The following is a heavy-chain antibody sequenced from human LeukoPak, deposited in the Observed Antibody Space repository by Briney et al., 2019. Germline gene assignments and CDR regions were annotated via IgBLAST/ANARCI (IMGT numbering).Heavy chain of an antibody. CDR1: GYTFTSYY. Sequence: ASVKVSCKASGYTFTSYYMHWVRQAPGQGLEWMGIINPSGGSTSYAQKFQGRVTMTRDTSTSTVYMELSSLRSEDTAVYYCASVQGVVVTARDAFDIWGQGTMVTVSS. D-gene: IGHD2-21*02. CDR3: ASVQGVVVTARDAFDI. V-gene: IGHV1-46*01. CDR2: INPSGGST. J-gene: IGHJ3*02.